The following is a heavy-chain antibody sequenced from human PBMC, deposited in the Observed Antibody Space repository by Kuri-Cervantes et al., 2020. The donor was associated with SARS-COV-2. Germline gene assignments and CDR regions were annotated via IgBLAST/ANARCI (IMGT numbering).Heavy chain of an antibody. Sequence: SETLSHTCAVYGGSFSGYYWSWIRQPPGKGLEWIGEINHSGSTNYNPSLKSRVTVSVDTSKNQFSLKLSSVTAADTAVYYCASLASQQLGVDYWGQGTLVTVSS. CDR3: ASLASQQLGVDY. V-gene: IGHV4-34*01. CDR2: INHSGST. D-gene: IGHD6-13*01. CDR1: GGSFSGYY. J-gene: IGHJ4*02.